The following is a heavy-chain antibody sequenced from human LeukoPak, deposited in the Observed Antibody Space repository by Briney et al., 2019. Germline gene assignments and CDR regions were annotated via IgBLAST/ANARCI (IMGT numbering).Heavy chain of an antibody. Sequence: PGGSLRLSCAASGFTFSSYAMSWVRQAPGEGLEWVSAISGSGGSTYYADSVKGRFTISRDNSKNTLYLQMNSLRAEDTAVYYCAKTPPYDFWSGRQVWYFDYWGQGTLVTVSS. CDR3: AKTPPYDFWSGRQVWYFDY. D-gene: IGHD3-3*01. CDR2: ISGSGGST. V-gene: IGHV3-23*01. J-gene: IGHJ4*02. CDR1: GFTFSSYA.